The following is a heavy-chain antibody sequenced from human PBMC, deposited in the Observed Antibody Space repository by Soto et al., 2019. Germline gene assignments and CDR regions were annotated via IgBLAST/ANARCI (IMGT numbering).Heavy chain of an antibody. CDR3: AKDRKDGYNFPLYYYYGMDV. Sequence: LRLSCAASGFTFSSYGMHWVRQAPGKGLEWVAVISYDGSNKYYADSVKGRFTISRDNSKNTLYLQMNSLRAEDTAVYYCAKDRKDGYNFPLYYYYGMDVWGQGTTVTVSS. V-gene: IGHV3-30*18. CDR1: GFTFSSYG. CDR2: ISYDGSNK. D-gene: IGHD5-12*01. J-gene: IGHJ6*02.